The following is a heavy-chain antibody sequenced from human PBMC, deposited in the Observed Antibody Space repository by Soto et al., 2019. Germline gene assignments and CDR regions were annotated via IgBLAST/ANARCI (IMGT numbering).Heavy chain of an antibody. CDR1: GYTFTSYY. Sequence: ASVKVSCKASGYTFTSYYMHWVRQATGQGLEWMGIINPSGGSTSYAQKFQGRVTMTRDTSTSTVYMELSSLRSEDTAVYYCARAAAAFGGPLITWDYYYGMDVWGQGTTVTVSS. V-gene: IGHV1-46*01. D-gene: IGHD7-27*01. J-gene: IGHJ6*02. CDR3: ARAAAAFGGPLITWDYYYGMDV. CDR2: INPSGGST.